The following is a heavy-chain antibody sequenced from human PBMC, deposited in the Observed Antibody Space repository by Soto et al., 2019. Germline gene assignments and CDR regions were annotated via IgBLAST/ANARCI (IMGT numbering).Heavy chain of an antibody. J-gene: IGHJ4*02. V-gene: IGHV4-59*08. D-gene: IGHD3-10*02. CDR3: ASVRAFAY. Sequence: PSETLSLTCTVSGGSISSYYWSWIRQPPGKGLEWIGYIYYSGSTNYNPSLKSRVTISVDTSKKQFSLKLSSVTAAHAAVYYWASVRAFAYWGQGPLVPVSS. CDR2: IYYSGST. CDR1: GGSISSYY.